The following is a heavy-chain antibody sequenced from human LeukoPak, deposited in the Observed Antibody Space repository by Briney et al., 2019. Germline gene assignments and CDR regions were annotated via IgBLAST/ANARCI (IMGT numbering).Heavy chain of an antibody. D-gene: IGHD5-18*01. V-gene: IGHV4-38-2*02. CDR3: ARETAMVPDY. Sequence: SETLSLTCTVSGYSISSGYYWGWIRQPPGKGLEWSGSIYHSGSTYYSPSLKSRVTIPVDTSKNQFSLKLSSVTAADPAVYYCARETAMVPDYWGQGTLVTVSS. CDR2: IYHSGST. J-gene: IGHJ4*02. CDR1: GYSISSGYY.